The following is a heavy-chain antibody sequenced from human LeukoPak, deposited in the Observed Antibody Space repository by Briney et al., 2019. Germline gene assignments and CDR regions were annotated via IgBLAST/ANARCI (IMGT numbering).Heavy chain of an antibody. V-gene: IGHV3-9*01. CDR2: ISWNSGSI. CDR1: GFTFDDYA. CDR3: AKDREYYYGSGSQFDY. Sequence: GGSLRLSCAASGFTFDDYAMHWVRQAPGKGLEWVSGISWNSGSIGYADSVKGRFTISRDNAKNSLYLQMNSLRAEDTALYYCAKDREYYYGSGSQFDYWGQGTLVTVSS. D-gene: IGHD3-10*01. J-gene: IGHJ4*02.